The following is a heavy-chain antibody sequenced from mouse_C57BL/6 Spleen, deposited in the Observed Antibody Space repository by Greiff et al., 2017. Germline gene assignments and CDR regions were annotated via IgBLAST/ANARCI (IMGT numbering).Heavy chain of an antibody. CDR1: GYTFTSYW. D-gene: IGHD2-5*01. CDR3: ARSGFYSNYAMDY. V-gene: IGHV1-52*01. Sequence: VKLQQPGAELVRPGSSVKLSCKASGYTFTSYWMHWVKQRPIQGLEWIGNIDPSDSETHYNQKFKDKATLTVDKSSSTAYMQLSSLTSEDSAVYYCARSGFYSNYAMDYWGQGTSVTVSS. CDR2: IDPSDSET. J-gene: IGHJ4*01.